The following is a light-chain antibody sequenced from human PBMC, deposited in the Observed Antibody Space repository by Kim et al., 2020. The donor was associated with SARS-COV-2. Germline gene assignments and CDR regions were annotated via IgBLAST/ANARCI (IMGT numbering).Light chain of an antibody. CDR3: QVWDTSADRVV. CDR2: YDN. J-gene: IGLJ2*01. Sequence: APGKTSRISCGGNNIGDYRVHWYQQKPGQAPILVIYYDNLRPSGIPAPFSGSNSVSTVTLTISRVEAGDEADYYCQVWDTSADRVVFGGGTQLTVL. CDR1: NIGDYR. V-gene: IGLV3-21*04.